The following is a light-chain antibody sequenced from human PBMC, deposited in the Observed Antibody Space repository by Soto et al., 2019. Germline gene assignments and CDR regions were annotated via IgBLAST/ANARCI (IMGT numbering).Light chain of an antibody. CDR3: CSYAGSSTFV. V-gene: IGLV2-23*03. CDR1: SSDVGSYNL. CDR2: EGS. Sequence: QSALTQPASVSGSPGQSITISCTGTSSDVGSYNLVSWYQQHPGKAPKLMIYEGSKRPSGVSNRFSRSKSGNTASLTISGLQAEDVADYYCCSYAGSSTFVFGTGTKRTVL. J-gene: IGLJ1*01.